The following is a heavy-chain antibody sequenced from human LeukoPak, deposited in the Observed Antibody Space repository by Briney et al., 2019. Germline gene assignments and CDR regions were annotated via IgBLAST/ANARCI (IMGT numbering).Heavy chain of an antibody. D-gene: IGHD6-19*01. CDR3: AKVTVSSGWYLDAFDI. J-gene: IGHJ3*02. Sequence: PGGPLSLPVAALGLPLTSMPLGGSPKPQGKGLRWASAFSGSGGSTYYADSVKGRFTISRDNSKNTLYLQMNSLRAEDTAVYYCAKVTVSSGWYLDAFDIWGQGTMVTVSS. CDR1: GLPLTSMP. CDR2: FSGSGGST. V-gene: IGHV3-23*01.